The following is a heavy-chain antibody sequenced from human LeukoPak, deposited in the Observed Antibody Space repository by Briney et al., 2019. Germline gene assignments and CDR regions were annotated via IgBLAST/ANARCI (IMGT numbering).Heavy chain of an antibody. CDR1: GFTFSSCE. J-gene: IGHJ3*02. CDR3: ARYVATEGLYSSGWYFSFDI. Sequence: GGSLRLSCAASGFTFSSCEMNWVRQAPGKGLEWVSYISSSCSTIYYADSVKGRFTISRDNAKNSLYLQMNSLRAEDTAVYYCARYVATEGLYSSGWYFSFDIWGQGTMVTVSS. V-gene: IGHV3-48*03. D-gene: IGHD6-13*01. CDR2: ISSSCSTI.